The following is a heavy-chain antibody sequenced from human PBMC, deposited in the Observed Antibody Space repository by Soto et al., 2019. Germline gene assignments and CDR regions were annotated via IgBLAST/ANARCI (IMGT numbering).Heavy chain of an antibody. CDR1: GYIFTIYC. V-gene: IGHV5-51*01. CDR3: ARRGTYSSGWDY. D-gene: IGHD6-19*01. Sequence: PGESVKISCKGSGYIFTIYCIGWVRQMPGKGLEWMGIIHGGDSNTRYSPSFQGQVTISTDKSISTAYLQWSSLKASDTAMYYCARRGTYSSGWDYWGQGTLVTVSS. J-gene: IGHJ4*02. CDR2: IHGGDSNT.